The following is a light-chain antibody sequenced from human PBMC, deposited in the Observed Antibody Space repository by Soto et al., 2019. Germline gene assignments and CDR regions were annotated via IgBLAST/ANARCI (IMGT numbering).Light chain of an antibody. V-gene: IGKV1-5*01. CDR2: AAS. Sequence: DIQMTQSPSTLSAFVGDRVTITCRASQSFSSDLAWYQQKPGKAPKLLIYAASSLQSGVPSRFSGSGSGTEFTLTISSLQPDDFATYYCQQYNSYSWTFGQGTKVDIK. CDR3: QQYNSYSWT. CDR1: QSFSSD. J-gene: IGKJ1*01.